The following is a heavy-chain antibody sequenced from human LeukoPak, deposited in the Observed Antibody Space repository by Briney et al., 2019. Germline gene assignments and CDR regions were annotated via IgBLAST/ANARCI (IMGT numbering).Heavy chain of an antibody. CDR1: GFTFNTYW. Sequence: GGSLRLSCAASGFTFNTYWMSWVRQAPGKGLEWVANIKQDGSEKNYVDSVKGRFTISRDNAKNSLYLQMNSLTAEDTALYYWARDGWSVRDAFDIWGQGTMVTVSS. D-gene: IGHD6-19*01. J-gene: IGHJ3*02. CDR3: ARDGWSVRDAFDI. CDR2: IKQDGSEK. V-gene: IGHV3-7*01.